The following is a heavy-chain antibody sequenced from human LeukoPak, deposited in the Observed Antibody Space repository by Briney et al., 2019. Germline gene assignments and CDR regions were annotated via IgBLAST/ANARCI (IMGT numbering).Heavy chain of an antibody. CDR3: ARAGHNSDSGGYDY. J-gene: IGHJ4*02. D-gene: IGHD3-22*01. V-gene: IGHV1-2*02. CDR2: INPNIGDT. Sequence: GASMKVSCKASGYTFIDHYIHWVRQAPGQGLESMGWINPNIGDTNYAQQFQGRVTMTRDTSSSTAYMELSRPRSDDTAVYYCARAGHNSDSGGYDYWGQGTLVTVSS. CDR1: GYTFIDHY.